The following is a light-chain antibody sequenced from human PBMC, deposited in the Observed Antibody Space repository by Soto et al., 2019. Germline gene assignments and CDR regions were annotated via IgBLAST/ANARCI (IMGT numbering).Light chain of an antibody. J-gene: IGKJ1*01. CDR1: QSISSY. CDR2: AAS. CDR3: QQSDSTPKP. Sequence: DIQITQSPSSLSSSVGDRVTITCRASQSISSYLNWHQQKPGKAPKLLIYAASSLQSGVPSRFSGSGSGTDFTLTISSLQPEDFATYHRQQSDSTPKPFGQATKVDIK. V-gene: IGKV1-39*01.